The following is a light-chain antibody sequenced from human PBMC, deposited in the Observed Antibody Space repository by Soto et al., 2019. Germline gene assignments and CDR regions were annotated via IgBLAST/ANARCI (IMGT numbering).Light chain of an antibody. J-gene: IGKJ1*01. V-gene: IGKV1-5*01. CDR3: QQYNSYWT. Sequence: DIQMPQSPSTLSASVGDRVTITCRASQSISTRLAWYQQKPGKAPKFLIYDASSLESGVPSRFSGSGSGTEFTLTISSLQPDDSATYYCQQYNSYWTFGQGTKV. CDR1: QSISTR. CDR2: DAS.